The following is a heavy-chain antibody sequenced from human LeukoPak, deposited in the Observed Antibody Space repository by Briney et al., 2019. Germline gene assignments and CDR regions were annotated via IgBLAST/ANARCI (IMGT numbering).Heavy chain of an antibody. D-gene: IGHD2-2*01. Sequence: PGGSLRLSCAASGFTVSSNYMSWVRQAPGKGLEWVSSISSSSSYIYYADSVKGRFTISRDNAKNSLYLQMNSLRAEDTAVYYCSSTSSNWFDPWGQGTLVTVSS. J-gene: IGHJ5*02. CDR1: GFTVSSNY. V-gene: IGHV3-21*01. CDR3: SSTSSNWFDP. CDR2: ISSSSSYI.